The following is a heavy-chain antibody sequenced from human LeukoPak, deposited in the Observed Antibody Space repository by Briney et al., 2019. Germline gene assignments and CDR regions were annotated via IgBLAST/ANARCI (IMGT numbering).Heavy chain of an antibody. CDR3: ARHIPMVQGVTTDSEYYFDY. V-gene: IGHV4-39*01. Sequence: SETLSLTCTVSGGSTSSSSYYWGWIRQPPGKGLEWIGSIYYSGSTYYNPSLKSRVTISVDTSKNQFSLKLSSVTAADTAVYCCARHIPMVQGVTTDSEYYFDYWGQGTLVTVSS. J-gene: IGHJ4*02. CDR2: IYYSGST. CDR1: GGSTSSSSYY. D-gene: IGHD3-10*01.